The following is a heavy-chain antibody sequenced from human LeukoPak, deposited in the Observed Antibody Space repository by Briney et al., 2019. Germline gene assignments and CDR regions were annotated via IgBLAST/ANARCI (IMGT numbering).Heavy chain of an antibody. J-gene: IGHJ4*02. V-gene: IGHV3-7*01. CDR2: IKQDGSEK. CDR1: GFPFSSYW. Sequence: GESLTLSCSVSGFPFSSYWMSWVRQAPGKGLEWVGNIKQDGSEKYYVDSVKGRFTISRDNAKNSLYLQMNSLRAEDTAVYYCARVDCSGGSCYSVYWGQGTLVTVSS. D-gene: IGHD2-15*01. CDR3: ARVDCSGGSCYSVY.